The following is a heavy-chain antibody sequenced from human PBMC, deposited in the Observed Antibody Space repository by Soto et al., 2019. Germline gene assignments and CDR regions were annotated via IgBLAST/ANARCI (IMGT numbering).Heavy chain of an antibody. Sequence: QVPLVQSGPEVKKPGSSVKVSCEASGGTSTIYTITWVRQAPGQGLVWMGRIVPFLGVTNYAQNFQDRVTITADKSSNTAYMELSSLRSEDTAVYYCARDNFGAGRVGVNLWGQGTLVTVSP. V-gene: IGHV1-69*08. CDR1: GGTSTIYT. J-gene: IGHJ5*02. D-gene: IGHD3-10*01. CDR2: IVPFLGVT. CDR3: ARDNFGAGRVGVNL.